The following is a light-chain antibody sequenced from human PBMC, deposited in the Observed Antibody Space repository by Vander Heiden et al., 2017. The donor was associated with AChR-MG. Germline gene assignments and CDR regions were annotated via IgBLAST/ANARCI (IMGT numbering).Light chain of an antibody. V-gene: IGKV1-39*01. J-gene: IGKJ1*01. CDR1: QSISSY. CDR2: AAS. Sequence: DIQMTQSPSSLSASVGDRVTITCRASQSISSYLNWYQQKPGKAPKLLIYAASSLQSGVPSRFSGSGSGTDFTLTIGSLQPEDFATYYCQQSYSTPWTLGQGTKVEIK. CDR3: QQSYSTPWT.